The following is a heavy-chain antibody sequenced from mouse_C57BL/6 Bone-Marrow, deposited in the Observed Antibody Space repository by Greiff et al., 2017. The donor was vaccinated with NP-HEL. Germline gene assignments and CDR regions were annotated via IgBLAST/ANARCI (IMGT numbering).Heavy chain of an antibody. Sequence: VMLVESGPGLVAPSQSLSITCTVSGFSLTSYAISWVRQPPGKGLEWLGVIWTGGGTNYTSALKSRLSISKDNSKSQVFLKMNSLQTDDTARYYCARDIYGSSLHWDFDVWGTGTTVTVSS. V-gene: IGHV2-9-1*01. CDR2: IWTGGGT. CDR1: GFSLTSYA. CDR3: ARDIYGSSLHWDFDV. D-gene: IGHD1-1*01. J-gene: IGHJ1*03.